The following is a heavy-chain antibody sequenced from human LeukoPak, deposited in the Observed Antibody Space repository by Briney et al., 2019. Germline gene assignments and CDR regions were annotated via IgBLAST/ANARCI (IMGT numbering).Heavy chain of an antibody. V-gene: IGHV5-51*01. D-gene: IGHD2-2*01. J-gene: IGHJ4*02. CDR3: AREGLHCSSTSCYGFDY. CDR2: IYPGDSDT. CDR1: GYSFTSYW. Sequence: GESLKISCKGSGYSFTSYWIGWVRQMPGKGLEWMGIIYPGDSDTRYSPSFQGQVTISADKSISTAYLQWSSLKASDTAMYYCAREGLHCSSTSCYGFDYWGQGTLVTVSS.